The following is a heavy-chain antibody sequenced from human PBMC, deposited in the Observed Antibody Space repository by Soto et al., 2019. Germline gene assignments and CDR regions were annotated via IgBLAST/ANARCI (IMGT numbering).Heavy chain of an antibody. V-gene: IGHV4-4*07. J-gene: IGHJ4*02. CDR2: IYASGNT. CDR1: GGSMSDYY. CDR3: ARGTTGVVY. D-gene: IGHD1-7*01. Sequence: SETLSLTCTVSGGSMSDYYWSWIRQPAGRGLEWIGRIYASGNTNHNPSLKSRVTISVDTSKNQFSLKLTSVTAADTAVYYCARGTTGVVYWGQGTLVTVSS.